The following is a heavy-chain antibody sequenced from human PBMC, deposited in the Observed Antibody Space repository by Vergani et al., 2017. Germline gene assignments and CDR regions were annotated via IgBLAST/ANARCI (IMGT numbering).Heavy chain of an antibody. CDR1: GFSFPGYA. D-gene: IGHD1-1*01. CDR2: VSGSSATP. J-gene: IGHJ3*02. CDR3: VRVKGSNWNDHLYDI. Sequence: EVQLLESGGGLVQPGGSLRLSCEASGFSFPGYAMSWVRQAPGKGLEWVSSVSGSSATPYYADSVKGRFIISRDNSKNTLHLQMNSLRADDTAVYYCVRVKGSNWNDHLYDIWGQGTLVTVSS. V-gene: IGHV3-23*01.